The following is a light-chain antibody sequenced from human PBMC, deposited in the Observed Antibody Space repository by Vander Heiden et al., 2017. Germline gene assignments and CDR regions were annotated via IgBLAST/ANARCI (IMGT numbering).Light chain of an antibody. V-gene: IGLV2-8*01. CDR2: EVS. Sequence: QSVLTQPPSASGSPGQSVTISCTGTSSDVGGYSQVSWYQQHPGKAHKLMIFEVSKRPSGVPDRFSGSKSGNTASLTVSGLQAEDEADYYCSSYAGSNNLVFGGGTKLTVL. CDR3: SSYAGSNNLV. J-gene: IGLJ2*01. CDR1: SSDVGGYSQ.